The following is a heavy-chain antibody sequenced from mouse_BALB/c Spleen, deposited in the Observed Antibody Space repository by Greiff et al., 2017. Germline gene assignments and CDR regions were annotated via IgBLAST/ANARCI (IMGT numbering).Heavy chain of an antibody. J-gene: IGHJ2*01. CDR3: ARGGSTMILDY. CDR2: ISSGGST. CDR1: GFTFSSYA. Sequence: DVKLVESGGGLVKPGGSLKFSCAASGFTFSSYAMSWVRQTPEKRLEWVASISSGGSTYYPDSVKGRFTISRDNARNILYLQMSSLRSEDTAMYYCARGGSTMILDYWGQGTTLTVSS. D-gene: IGHD2-4*01. V-gene: IGHV5-6-5*01.